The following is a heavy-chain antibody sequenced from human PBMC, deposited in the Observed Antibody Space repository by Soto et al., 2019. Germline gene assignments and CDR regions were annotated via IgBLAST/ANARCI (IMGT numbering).Heavy chain of an antibody. CDR1: GGSFSGYY. CDR2: INHSGST. V-gene: IGHV4-34*01. D-gene: IGHD6-19*01. J-gene: IGHJ5*02. Sequence: SETLSLTCAVYGGSFSGYYWSWIRQPPGKGLEWIGEINHSGSTNYNPSLKSRVTISVDTSKNQFSLKLSSVTAADTAVYYCARGGGRLCRIAVAGTPKSNWFDRRGQGTLVSVSS. CDR3: ARGGGRLCRIAVAGTPKSNWFDR.